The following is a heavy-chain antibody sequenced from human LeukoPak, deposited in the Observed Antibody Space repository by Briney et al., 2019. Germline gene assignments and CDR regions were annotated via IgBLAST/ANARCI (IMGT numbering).Heavy chain of an antibody. CDR1: GYTFTSYD. J-gene: IGHJ4*02. V-gene: IGHV1-8*01. CDR2: MNPNSGNT. CDR3: ARGHRVRVRGSYYSFYFDY. Sequence: GASVKVSCKASGYTFTSYDINWVRQATGQGLEWMGWMNPNSGNTGYAQKFQGRVTMTRNTSISTAYMELSSLRSEDTAVYYCARGHRVRVRGSYYSFYFDYWGQGTLVTVSS. D-gene: IGHD1-26*01.